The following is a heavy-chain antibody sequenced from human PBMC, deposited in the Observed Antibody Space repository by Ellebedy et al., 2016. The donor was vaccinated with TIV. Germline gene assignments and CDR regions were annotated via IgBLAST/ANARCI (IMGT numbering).Heavy chain of an antibody. CDR3: ARGRRFFYYYGMDV. Sequence: MPSETLSLTCTVSGGSISSYFWSWIRQPPGKGLEWIGYMYNSGNTNYNPSLKSRVTISVDTSKNQFSLKLSSVTAADTAVYYCARGRRFFYYYGMDVWGQGTTVTVSS. CDR1: GGSISSYF. CDR2: MYNSGNT. J-gene: IGHJ6*02. D-gene: IGHD3-3*01. V-gene: IGHV4-59*12.